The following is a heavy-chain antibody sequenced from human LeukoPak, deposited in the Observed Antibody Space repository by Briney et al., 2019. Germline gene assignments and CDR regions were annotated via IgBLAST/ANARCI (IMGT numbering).Heavy chain of an antibody. CDR3: ATQISGRYWNFFEY. D-gene: IGHD1-26*01. Sequence: GGSLRLSCAASGFTFSSYGIHWVRQAPGMGLEWVGDSSFDGDTAYNADSVKGRFTISRDNSEKTLYLQMNSLRVEDTATYYCATQISGRYWNFFEYWGQGALVPVSS. V-gene: IGHV3-30*05. CDR1: GFTFSSYG. J-gene: IGHJ4*02. CDR2: SSFDGDTA.